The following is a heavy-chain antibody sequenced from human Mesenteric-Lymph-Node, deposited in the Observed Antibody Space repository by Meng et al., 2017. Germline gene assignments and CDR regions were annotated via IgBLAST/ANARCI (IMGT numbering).Heavy chain of an antibody. CDR2: INPSGGST. D-gene: IGHD2-15*01. J-gene: IGHJ5*02. CDR1: GYTFTGYY. V-gene: IGHV1-46*01. Sequence: ASVKVSCKASGYTFTGYYMHWVRQAPGQGLEWMGIINPSGGSTSYAQKFQGRVTMTRDTSTSTVYMELSSLRSEDTAVYYCAREMIGYCSGGSCYEFGWFDPWGQGTLVTVSS. CDR3: AREMIGYCSGGSCYEFGWFDP.